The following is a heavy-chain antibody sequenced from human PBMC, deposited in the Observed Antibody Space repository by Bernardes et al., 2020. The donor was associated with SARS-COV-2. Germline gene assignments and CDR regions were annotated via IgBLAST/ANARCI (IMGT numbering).Heavy chain of an antibody. V-gene: IGHV3-20*01. CDR1: GSTFDDYG. CDR2: ISWNGGTT. CDR3: AREQSDTSGDYRWLDP. D-gene: IGHD3-22*01. J-gene: IGHJ5*02. Sequence: GGSLRLSCAASGSTFDDYGMSWVRQAPGKGLEWVPGISWNGGTTDYADSVKGRFTISRDNAKNSLYLQMNSLRAEDTALYHCAREQSDTSGDYRWLDPWGQGTLVTVSS.